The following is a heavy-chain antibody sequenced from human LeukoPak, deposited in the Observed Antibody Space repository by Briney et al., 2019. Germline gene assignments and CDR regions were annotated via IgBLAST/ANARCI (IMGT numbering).Heavy chain of an antibody. J-gene: IGHJ3*02. V-gene: IGHV3-23*01. D-gene: IGHD5-18*01. CDR1: GFTFSSAA. CDR3: AKDTGYRPRDDAFDI. Sequence: GGSLRLSCAASGFTFSSAAMTWVRQAPGKGLEWVSTITGSDDKTYYADSVKGRFTISRDNSKNTLYLQMNSLRAEDTAVYYCAKDTGYRPRDDAFDIWGQGTMVTVSS. CDR2: ITGSDDKT.